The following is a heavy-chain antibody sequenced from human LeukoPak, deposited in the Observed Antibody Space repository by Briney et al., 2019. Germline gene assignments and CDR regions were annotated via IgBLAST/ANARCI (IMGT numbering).Heavy chain of an antibody. CDR3: ATTVTTWAPFDY. Sequence: SETLSLTCAVYGGSFSGYYWRWIRQPPGKGLEWIGEINHSGSTNYNPSLKSRITISVDTSKNQFSLKLSSVTAADTAVYYCATTVTTWAPFDYWGQGTLVTVSS. J-gene: IGHJ4*02. D-gene: IGHD4-17*01. CDR1: GGSFSGYY. CDR2: INHSGST. V-gene: IGHV4-34*01.